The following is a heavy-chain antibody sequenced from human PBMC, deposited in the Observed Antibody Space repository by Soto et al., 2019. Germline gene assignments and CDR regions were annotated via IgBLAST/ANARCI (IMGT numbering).Heavy chain of an antibody. Sequence: QVQLVQSGAEVKKPGASVKVSCKASGYTFTSGGITWVRQAPGQALDWMGWISPYDGNTNHTQKHQGRDTMATNTTTSTAYMELRSRRSDATAVYYCARDTSVEMASIQDYWGQGTLVTVSS. CDR1: GYTFTSGG. V-gene: IGHV1-18*04. CDR2: ISPYDGNT. D-gene: IGHD5-12*01. CDR3: ARDTSVEMASIQDY. J-gene: IGHJ4*02.